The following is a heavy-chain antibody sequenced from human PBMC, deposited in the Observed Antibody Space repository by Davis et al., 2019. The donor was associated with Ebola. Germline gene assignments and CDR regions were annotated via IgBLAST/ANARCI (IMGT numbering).Heavy chain of an antibody. V-gene: IGHV3-23*01. Sequence: GESLKISCAAPGFTFSSYAMSWVRQAPGKGLEWVSGISGRGDNTHYAQAVKGRFTISRDSSKNMVYLQMNSLRAEDTAVYYCGKAPYSSTWYALDYWGQGTLVTVSS. CDR2: ISGRGDNT. J-gene: IGHJ4*02. CDR3: GKAPYSSTWYALDY. D-gene: IGHD6-13*01. CDR1: GFTFSSYA.